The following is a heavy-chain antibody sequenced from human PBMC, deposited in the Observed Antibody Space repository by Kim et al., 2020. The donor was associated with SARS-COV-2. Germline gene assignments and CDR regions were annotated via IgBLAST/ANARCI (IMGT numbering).Heavy chain of an antibody. J-gene: IGHJ3*02. CDR1: GGSISSSSYY. V-gene: IGHV4-39*07. D-gene: IGHD2-15*01. Sequence: SETLSLTCTVSGGSISSSSYYWGWIRQPPGKGLEWIGSIYYSGSTYYNPSLKSRVTISVDTSKNQFSLKLSSVTAADTAVYYCARDSTTVWGYCSGFSCLDAFDIWGQGTMVTVSS. CDR3: ARDSTTVWGYCSGFSCLDAFDI. CDR2: IYYSGST.